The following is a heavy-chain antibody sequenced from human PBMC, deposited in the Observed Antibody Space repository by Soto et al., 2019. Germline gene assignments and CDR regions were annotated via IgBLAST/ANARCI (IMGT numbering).Heavy chain of an antibody. CDR1: GGTFSSYA. D-gene: IGHD3-22*01. V-gene: IGHV1-69*01. CDR3: ARDSSGYYPGPFDY. CDR2: IIPIFGTA. Sequence: QVQLVQSGAEVKKPGSSVKVSCKASGGTFSSYAISWVRQAPGQGLEWMGGIIPIFGTANYAQKFQGRVTITADESTSTAYMELSSLRSEDTAVYYCARDSSGYYPGPFDYWGQGTLVTVSS. J-gene: IGHJ4*02.